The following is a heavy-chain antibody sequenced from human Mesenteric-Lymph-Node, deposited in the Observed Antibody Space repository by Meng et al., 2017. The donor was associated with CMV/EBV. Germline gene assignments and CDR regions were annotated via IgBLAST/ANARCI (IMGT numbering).Heavy chain of an antibody. CDR1: GFDFISYG. Sequence: ASVKVSCKTSGFDFISYGFTWVRQVPGQGFEWMGWINPISGGTNYAQKFQGRVTMTRDASISTAYLELSGLRSDDTAVYYCARGHYYYGLDVWGQGTTVTVSS. V-gene: IGHV1-2*02. J-gene: IGHJ6*02. CDR2: INPISGGT. CDR3: ARGHYYYGLDV.